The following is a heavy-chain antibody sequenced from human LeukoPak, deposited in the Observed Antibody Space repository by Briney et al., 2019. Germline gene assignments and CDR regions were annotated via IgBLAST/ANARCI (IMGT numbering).Heavy chain of an antibody. V-gene: IGHV3-7*01. J-gene: IGHJ3*02. CDR3: VRDRLYALDI. Sequence: PGGSLRLSCAASGFTFSSYWMSWVRQAPGKGLEWVANIKQDGSEKYYVDSVKGRFTISRDDAKNSLYLQMNSLRDEDTAVYYCVRDRLYALDIWGQGTMVTVSS. CDR2: IKQDGSEK. CDR1: GFTFSSYW. D-gene: IGHD2/OR15-2a*01.